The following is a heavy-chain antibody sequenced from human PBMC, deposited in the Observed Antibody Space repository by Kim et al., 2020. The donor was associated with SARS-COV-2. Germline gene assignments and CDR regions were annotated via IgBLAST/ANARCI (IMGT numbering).Heavy chain of an antibody. V-gene: IGHV3-30*03. J-gene: IGHJ6*02. CDR1: GFTFSSYG. CDR2: ISYDGSNK. CDR3: ATDVGIAHYYYGMDV. Sequence: GGSLRLSCAASGFTFSSYGMHWVRQAPGKGLEWVAVISYDGSNKYYADSVKGRFTISRDNSKNTLYLQMNSLRAEDTAVYYCATDVGIAHYYYGMDVWG. D-gene: IGHD3-10*01.